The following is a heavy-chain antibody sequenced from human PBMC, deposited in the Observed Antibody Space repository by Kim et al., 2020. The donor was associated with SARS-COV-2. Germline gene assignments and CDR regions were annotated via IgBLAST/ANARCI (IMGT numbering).Heavy chain of an antibody. D-gene: IGHD3-10*01. CDR1: DGSFSGYY. V-gene: IGHV4-34*01. CDR3: ARIRRGDHGSGSVWPRYYYYGLDI. J-gene: IGHJ6*02. CDR2: IDHSASA. Sequence: SETLSLTCAVYDGSFSGYYWTWIRQPPGKGLELIGEIDHSASAYYNPSLQGRVSISLDTSKNQFSLKLTSVTAADTGVYFCARIRRGDHGSGSVWPRYYYYGLDIWGQGTTVTVSS.